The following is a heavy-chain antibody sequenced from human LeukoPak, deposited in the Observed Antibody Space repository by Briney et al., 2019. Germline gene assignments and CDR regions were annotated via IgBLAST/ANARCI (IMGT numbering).Heavy chain of an antibody. D-gene: IGHD3-16*01. CDR3: ARTAITTIDS. Sequence: SETLSLTCTVSGGSINKYYWGWVRQPPGKGLEWIGNIYYSGTTNYNPSLKSRLTISVDTSKNQFSLKLSTVTAADTAVYYCARTAITTIDSWGQGTLVTVSS. CDR2: IYYSGTT. CDR1: GGSINKYY. J-gene: IGHJ4*02. V-gene: IGHV4-59*01.